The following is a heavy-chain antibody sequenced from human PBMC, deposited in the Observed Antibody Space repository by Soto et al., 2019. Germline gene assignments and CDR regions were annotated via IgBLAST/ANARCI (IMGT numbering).Heavy chain of an antibody. V-gene: IGHV3-7*01. CDR1: GFTFSSYA. Sequence: PGGSLRLSCAASGFTFSSYAMSWVRQAPGKGLEWVATIMKDGGVKKYVDSVKGRFTISRDNVRNSLFLQMNSLRAEDTAVYYWGKHGMGVVTQWGRGTLVTVSS. J-gene: IGHJ4*02. CDR2: IMKDGGVK. D-gene: IGHD3-22*01. CDR3: GKHGMGVVTQ.